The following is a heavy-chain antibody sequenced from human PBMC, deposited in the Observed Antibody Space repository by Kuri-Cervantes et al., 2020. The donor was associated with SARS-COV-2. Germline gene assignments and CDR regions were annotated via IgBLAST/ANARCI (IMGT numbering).Heavy chain of an antibody. Sequence: SVKVSCKASVGTFSSYAIGWVRQAPGQGLEWMGGIIPIFGTANYAQKFQGRVTITADESTSTAYMELRSLRSEDTAVYYCARGGSYYYFDYWGQGTLVTVSS. CDR1: VGTFSSYA. D-gene: IGHD1-26*01. V-gene: IGHV1-69*13. CDR2: IIPIFGTA. J-gene: IGHJ4*02. CDR3: ARGGSYYYFDY.